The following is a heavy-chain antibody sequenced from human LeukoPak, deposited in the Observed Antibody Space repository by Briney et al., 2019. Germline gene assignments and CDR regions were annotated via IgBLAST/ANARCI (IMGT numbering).Heavy chain of an antibody. CDR1: GYSISSGHY. CDR3: ARASDSCSGGSCYPDAFDI. J-gene: IGHJ3*02. Sequence: PSETLSLTCTVSGYSISSGHYWGWIRQPPGKGLEWIGSIYHSGSTYYNPSLKSRVTISVDTSKNQFSLKLSSVTAADTAVYYCARASDSCSGGSCYPDAFDIWGQGTMVTVSS. CDR2: IYHSGST. V-gene: IGHV4-38-2*02. D-gene: IGHD2-15*01.